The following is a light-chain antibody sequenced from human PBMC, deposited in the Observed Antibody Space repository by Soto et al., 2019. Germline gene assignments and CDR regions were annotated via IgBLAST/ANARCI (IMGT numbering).Light chain of an antibody. CDR3: QQRSNWPWT. CDR2: DAS. CDR1: QSVSSY. V-gene: IGKV3-11*01. Sequence: EIVLTQSPATLSLCPGERATLSCRASQSVSSYLAWYQQKPGQAPRLLIYDASNRATGIPARFSGSGSGTDFTLTISSLEPEDFVVYYCQQRSNWPWTFGQGTKVEIK. J-gene: IGKJ1*01.